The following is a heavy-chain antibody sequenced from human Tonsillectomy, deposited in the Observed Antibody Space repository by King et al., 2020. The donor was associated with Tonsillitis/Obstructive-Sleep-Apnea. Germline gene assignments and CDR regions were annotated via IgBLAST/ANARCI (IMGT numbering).Heavy chain of an antibody. J-gene: IGHJ6*03. D-gene: IGHD2-2*01. CDR2: MYYNGST. V-gene: IGHV4-39*01. Sequence: QLQESGPGLVKPSETLSLTCTVSGGSISSSSYYWGWIRQPPGKGLEWIGSMYYNGSTYNNPSLKSRITISEETSKNQFSLKMSSVTAADTAVYYCARRGVVPAATRYYYYHMDVWGKGTSVTVSS. CDR1: GGSISSSSYY. CDR3: ARRGVVPAATRYYYYHMDV.